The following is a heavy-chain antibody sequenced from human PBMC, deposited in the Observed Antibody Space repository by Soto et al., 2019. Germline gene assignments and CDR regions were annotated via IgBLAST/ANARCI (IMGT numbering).Heavy chain of an antibody. CDR2: ISYDGSNK. Sequence: GGSLRLSCAASGFTFSSYAMHWVRQAPGKGLEWVAVISYDGSNKYYADSVKGRFTISRDNSKNTLYLQMNSLRAEDTAVYYCARDSRAARPNWFDPWGQGTQVTVSS. J-gene: IGHJ5*02. D-gene: IGHD6-6*01. V-gene: IGHV3-30-3*01. CDR1: GFTFSSYA. CDR3: ARDSRAARPNWFDP.